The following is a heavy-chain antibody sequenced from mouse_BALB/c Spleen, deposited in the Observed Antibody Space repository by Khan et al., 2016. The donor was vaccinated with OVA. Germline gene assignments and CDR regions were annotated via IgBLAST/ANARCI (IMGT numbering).Heavy chain of an antibody. CDR3: ARHNDGPVAY. CDR1: GFTFSSFA. J-gene: IGHJ3*01. D-gene: IGHD1-1*01. CDR2: INSDGTYT. V-gene: IGHV5-9-3*01. Sequence: EVELVESGGGLVKPGGSLKLSCAASGFTFSSFALSWVRQTPEKSLEWVASINSDGTYTYYPDSVKGRFTISRDNAKNTLYLQVSSLRSEYTAMYSWARHNDGPVAYGGQGTLLTVSA.